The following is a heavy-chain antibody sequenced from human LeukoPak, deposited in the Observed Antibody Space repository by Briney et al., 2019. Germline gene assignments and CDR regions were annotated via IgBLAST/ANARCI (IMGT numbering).Heavy chain of an antibody. V-gene: IGHV3-23*01. CDR2: ITGSGGST. CDR3: AKDLAGCSDS. CDR1: GFTFSSFP. D-gene: IGHD2-8*01. J-gene: IGHJ4*02. Sequence: PGGSLTHSGAASGFTFSSFPVTWVRLAPGKGLEWVSTITGSGGSTYYAESVKGRFTISRDNSKNTLYLQMNSLRGEDTALYYCAKDLAGCSDSWGQGTRVTVSS.